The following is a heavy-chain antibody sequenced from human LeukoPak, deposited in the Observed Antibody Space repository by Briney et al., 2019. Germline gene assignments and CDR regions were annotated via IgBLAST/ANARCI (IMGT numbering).Heavy chain of an antibody. D-gene: IGHD2-2*01. J-gene: IGHJ5*02. CDR1: GYIFTSYG. CDR3: ARDELVGYCSSTSCLNWFDP. Sequence: ASVKVSCKASGYIFTSYGISWVRQAPGQGLEWMGWISAYNGNTNYAQKLQGRVTMTTDTSTSTAYMELRSLRSDDTAVYYCARDELVGYCSSTSCLNWFDPWGQGTLVTVSS. V-gene: IGHV1-18*01. CDR2: ISAYNGNT.